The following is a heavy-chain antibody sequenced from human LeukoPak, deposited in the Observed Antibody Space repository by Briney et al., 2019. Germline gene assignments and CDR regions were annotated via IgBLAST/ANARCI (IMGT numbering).Heavy chain of an antibody. J-gene: IGHJ4*02. D-gene: IGHD1-26*01. Sequence: GGSLRLSCAASGFTFSNYAMSWVRQAPGKGLEWVSDISGSGDSTNYVDSVKGRFTISRDNSKNTLYLQMNSLRAEDTAIYYCAKSRGSYWVPEFDYWGQGTLVTVSS. V-gene: IGHV3-23*01. CDR2: ISGSGDST. CDR1: GFTFSNYA. CDR3: AKSRGSYWVPEFDY.